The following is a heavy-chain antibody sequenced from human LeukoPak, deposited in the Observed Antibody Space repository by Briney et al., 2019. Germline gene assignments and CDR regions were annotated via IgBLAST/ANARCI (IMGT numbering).Heavy chain of an antibody. CDR1: GGSISSYY. D-gene: IGHD3-10*01. V-gene: IGHV4-59*08. J-gene: IGHJ4*02. Sequence: PSETLSLTCTVSGGSISSYYWSWLRQPPGKGLEWIGYIYYSGSTNYNPSLKSRVTISVDTSKNQFSLKLSSVTAADTAVYYCASYYYGSGFFNYWGQGTLVTVSS. CDR3: ASYYYGSGFFNY. CDR2: IYYSGST.